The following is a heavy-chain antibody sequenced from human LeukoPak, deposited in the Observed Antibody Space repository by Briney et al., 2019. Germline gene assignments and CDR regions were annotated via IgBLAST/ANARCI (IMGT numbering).Heavy chain of an antibody. J-gene: IGHJ4*02. CDR2: INPNSGGT. Sequence: ASVKVSCKASGYTFTGYYMHWVRQAPGQGLEWMGWINPNSGGTNYAQKFQGRVTMTRDTSISTAYMELSRLRSDDTAVYYCARYSSSSSYFGSWGQGTLVTVSS. CDR3: ARYSSSSSYFGS. V-gene: IGHV1-2*02. CDR1: GYTFTGYY. D-gene: IGHD6-6*01.